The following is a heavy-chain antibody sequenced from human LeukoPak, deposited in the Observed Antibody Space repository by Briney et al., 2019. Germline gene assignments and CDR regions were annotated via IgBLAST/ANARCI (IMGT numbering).Heavy chain of an antibody. CDR2: TVYRSKWYY. CDR3: ARSTALVGDDWVDP. Sequence: QTLSLTCAISGDSVSSNSAAWNWIRQSPSRRLEWLGRTVYRSKWYYDYAVSVQSRITINADTSKNQFSLHLNSATPEDTAVYHCARSTALVGDDWVDPWGQGTLVTVSS. J-gene: IGHJ5*02. CDR1: GDSVSSNSAA. D-gene: IGHD2-21*01. V-gene: IGHV6-1*01.